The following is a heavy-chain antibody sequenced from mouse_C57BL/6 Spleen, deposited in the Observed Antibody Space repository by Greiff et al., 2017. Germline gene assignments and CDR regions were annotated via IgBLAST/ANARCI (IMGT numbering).Heavy chain of an antibody. V-gene: IGHV2-6-1*01. J-gene: IGHJ4*01. D-gene: IGHD2-3*01. Sequence: QVQLKESGPGLVAPSQSLSITCTVSGFSLTSYGVHWVRQPPGKGLEWLVVIWSDGSTTYNSALKSRLSISKDNSKSQVFLKMNSLQTDDTAMYYCARQAYDGYSPDYYAMDYWGQGTSVTVSS. CDR1: GFSLTSYG. CDR2: IWSDGST. CDR3: ARQAYDGYSPDYYAMDY.